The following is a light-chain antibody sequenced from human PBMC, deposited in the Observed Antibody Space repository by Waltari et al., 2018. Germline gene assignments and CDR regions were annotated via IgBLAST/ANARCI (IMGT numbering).Light chain of an antibody. J-gene: IGKJ1*01. V-gene: IGKV3-20*01. CDR3: QHYLRLPVT. CDR1: QSVSRA. CDR2: GAS. Sequence: EIVLTQSPGTLSLSLGERATVSCRASQSVSRALAWYQQKPGQAPSLLIYGASTRATGIPDRFRGSGSGTDVSLTISSLEPDDVAVYYCQHYLRLPVTFGQGTTVEI.